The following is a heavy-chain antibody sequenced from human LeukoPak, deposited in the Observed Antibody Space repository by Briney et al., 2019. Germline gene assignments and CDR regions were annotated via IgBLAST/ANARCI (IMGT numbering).Heavy chain of an antibody. CDR2: IYTSGST. CDR3: ARGTTIFGVAPPGV. V-gene: IGHV4-61*02. D-gene: IGHD3-3*01. CDR1: GGSISSGSYY. J-gene: IGHJ6*04. Sequence: SETLSLTCTVSGGSISSGSYYWGWIRQPAGKGLEWIGRIYTSGSTNYNPSLKSRVTISVDTSKNQFSLKLSSVTAADTAVYYCARGTTIFGVAPPGVWGKGTTVTVSS.